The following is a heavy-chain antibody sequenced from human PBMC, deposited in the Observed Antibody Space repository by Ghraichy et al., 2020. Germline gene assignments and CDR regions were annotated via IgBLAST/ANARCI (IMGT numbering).Heavy chain of an antibody. CDR2: INHSGST. Sequence: SETLSLTCAVYGGSFSGYYWSWIRQPPGKGLEWIGEINHSGSTNYNPSLKSRVTISVETSKNQFSLKLSSVTAADTAVYYCARGFSRIAAYRRLSGRFDPWGQGTLVTVSS. D-gene: IGHD6-13*01. V-gene: IGHV4-34*01. CDR3: ARGFSRIAAYRRLSGRFDP. J-gene: IGHJ5*02. CDR1: GGSFSGYY.